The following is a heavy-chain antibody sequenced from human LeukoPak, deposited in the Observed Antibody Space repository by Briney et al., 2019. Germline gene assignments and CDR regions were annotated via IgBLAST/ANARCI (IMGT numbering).Heavy chain of an antibody. CDR2: INAGNGNT. J-gene: IGHJ6*02. V-gene: IGHV1-3*01. D-gene: IGHD3-10*01. CDR3: ARVRSGSGSHPTTYMDV. CDR1: GYTFTSYA. Sequence: ASVKVSCKASGYTFTSYAMHWVRQAPGQRLEWMGWINAGNGNTKYSQKFQGRVTITRDTSASTAYMELSSLRSEDTAVYYCARVRSGSGSHPTTYMDVWGQGTTVTVSS.